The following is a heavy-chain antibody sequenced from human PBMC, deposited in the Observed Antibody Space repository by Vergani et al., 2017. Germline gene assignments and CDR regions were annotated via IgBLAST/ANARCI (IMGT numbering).Heavy chain of an antibody. CDR3: ARVIVGCSRTNCLADH. J-gene: IGHJ4*02. CDR2: IDPNSVDT. Sequence: QVQLVQSGAEVKKPGASVRVSCKASGFTFTSYHIHWVRQAPGQGLDWLGRIDPNSVDTRYSQRFQYRVTITRDTSINTAYMEMTRLRPDDTSLYYSARVIVGCSRTNCLADHWCQGTLVTVSS. CDR1: GFTFTSYH. D-gene: IGHD2-2*01. V-gene: IGHV1-2*06.